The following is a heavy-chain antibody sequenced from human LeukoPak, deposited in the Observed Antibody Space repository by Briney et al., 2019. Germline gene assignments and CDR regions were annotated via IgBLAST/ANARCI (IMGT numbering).Heavy chain of an antibody. CDR2: IKQEGNDK. D-gene: IGHD3-16*01. J-gene: IGHJ4*02. CDR3: ARIRSGMGEYDY. CDR1: GFTFSSYW. V-gene: IGHV3-7*01. Sequence: GGSLRLSCAASGFTFSSYWMSWVRQAPGKGLEWVANIKQEGNDKYYADSVKGRFTISRDNAKNSLYLQMNSLRAEDTAVYDCARIRSGMGEYDYWGQGTLVTVSS.